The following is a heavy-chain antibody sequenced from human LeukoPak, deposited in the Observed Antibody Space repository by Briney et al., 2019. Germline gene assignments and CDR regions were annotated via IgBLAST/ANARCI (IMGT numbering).Heavy chain of an antibody. CDR2: ISSSGSTI. V-gene: IGHV3-48*03. CDR3: ARGGSSHPFDP. Sequence: RGSLRLSCSASGFTFSSYEMNWVRQAPGNGLEWVSYISSSGSTIYYADSVKGRFTISRDNSKNTLYLQMNSLRAEDTAVYYCARGGSSHPFDPWGQGTLVTVSS. D-gene: IGHD6-13*01. CDR1: GFTFSSYE. J-gene: IGHJ5*02.